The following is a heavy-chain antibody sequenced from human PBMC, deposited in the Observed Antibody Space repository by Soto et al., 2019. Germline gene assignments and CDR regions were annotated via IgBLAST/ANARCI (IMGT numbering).Heavy chain of an antibody. CDR3: AKEPLATYSSSPDFDY. J-gene: IGHJ4*02. CDR2: ISYDGSNT. Sequence: QVQLVESGGGVVQPGRSLRLSCAASGFTFSSSGMHWVRQAPGKGLEWVAVISYDGSNTFHADSVKGRFTISRDNSKNTLYLQMNSLRAEDTAGYYCAKEPLATYSSSPDFDYWGQGTLVTVSS. CDR1: GFTFSSSG. D-gene: IGHD6-13*01. V-gene: IGHV3-30*18.